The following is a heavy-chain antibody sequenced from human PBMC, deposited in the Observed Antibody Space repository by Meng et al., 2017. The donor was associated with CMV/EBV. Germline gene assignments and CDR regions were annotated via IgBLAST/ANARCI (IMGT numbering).Heavy chain of an antibody. J-gene: IGHJ4*02. CDR2: ISSSGSTI. Sequence: GESLKISCAASGFTFSSYEMNWVRQAPGKGLEWVSYISSSGSTIYYADSMKGRFTISRDNAKNSLYLQMNSLRAEDTAVYYCASGDCSSTSCYGEIDYWGQGTLVTVSS. CDR1: GFTFSSYE. D-gene: IGHD2-2*01. V-gene: IGHV3-48*03. CDR3: ASGDCSSTSCYGEIDY.